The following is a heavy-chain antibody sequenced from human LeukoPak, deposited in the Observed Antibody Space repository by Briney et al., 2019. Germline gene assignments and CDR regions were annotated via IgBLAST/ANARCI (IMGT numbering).Heavy chain of an antibody. CDR1: GYTFTTYD. V-gene: IGHV1-18*01. CDR2: ISAYHGNT. D-gene: IGHD2-2*01. J-gene: IGHJ4*02. Sequence: ASVKVSYKASGYTFTTYDLNWVRQAPGQELDWMGWISAYHGNTNYAQQLQGGVTMTTDTSTSTAYMELRSLRSDDTAVYYCATQYCSSTSCYPYWVDYWGQGTLVTVSS. CDR3: ATQYCSSTSCYPYWVDY.